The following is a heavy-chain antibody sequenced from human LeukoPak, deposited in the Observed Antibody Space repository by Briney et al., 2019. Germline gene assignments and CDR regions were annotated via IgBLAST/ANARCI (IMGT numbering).Heavy chain of an antibody. CDR1: GYTFTDSY. J-gene: IGHJ4*02. CDR2: INCDSGVT. Sequence: ASVQVSCKASGYTFTDSYIHWVRQAPGQGLEWMGWINCDSGVTKYAEKFQGRVSMTRDTSISTAYMDLSRLTSDDTAIYYCARDGGGTYQDFDYWGQGTLVTVSS. V-gene: IGHV1-2*02. D-gene: IGHD1-26*01. CDR3: ARDGGGTYQDFDY.